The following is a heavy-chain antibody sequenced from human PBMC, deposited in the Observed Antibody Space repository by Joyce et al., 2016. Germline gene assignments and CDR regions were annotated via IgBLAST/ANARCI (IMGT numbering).Heavy chain of an antibody. CDR3: ARDIHYYNSSGYYWAAFDI. J-gene: IGHJ3*02. D-gene: IGHD3-22*01. Sequence: QVQLVQSGSEVKKPGASVEVSCKASGYIFTTYGISWVRQAPGQGFEWMGWISAHHGNTKYAQKFQGRVTMTIDTSTSTAYMELESLRSDDTAVYYCARDIHYYNSSGYYWAAFDIWGQGTMVSVSS. V-gene: IGHV1-18*01. CDR1: GYIFTTYG. CDR2: ISAHHGNT.